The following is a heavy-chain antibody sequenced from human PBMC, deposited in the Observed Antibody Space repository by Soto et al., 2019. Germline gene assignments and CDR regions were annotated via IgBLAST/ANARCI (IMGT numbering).Heavy chain of an antibody. J-gene: IGHJ6*02. CDR2: ISPNGGST. CDR3: ARAGFYYGSGSYGYGMDF. Sequence: EVQLVESGGGLVQPGGSLRLSCAASGFSFSSYAMHWVRQAPGKGLEYVSVISPNGGSTYHPDSVKDRFTISRDNSKNTLYLQMGSLRAEDMAVYYCARAGFYYGSGSYGYGMDFWGQGTSVTVSS. D-gene: IGHD3-10*01. CDR1: GFSFSSYA. V-gene: IGHV3-64*07.